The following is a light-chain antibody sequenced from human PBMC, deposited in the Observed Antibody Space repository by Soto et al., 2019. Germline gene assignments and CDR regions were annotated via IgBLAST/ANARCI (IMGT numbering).Light chain of an antibody. CDR1: QGISSS. Sequence: DIQMAQSPSSVSASVGDRVTITCRASQGISSSLAWYQQRPGKAPKLLIYAASNLQNEVPSRFSGSGSWTDFTLTISSLQPEDIATYYCQQSYSNPFTFGQGTKLEVK. CDR2: AAS. J-gene: IGKJ2*01. CDR3: QQSYSNPFT. V-gene: IGKV1-12*01.